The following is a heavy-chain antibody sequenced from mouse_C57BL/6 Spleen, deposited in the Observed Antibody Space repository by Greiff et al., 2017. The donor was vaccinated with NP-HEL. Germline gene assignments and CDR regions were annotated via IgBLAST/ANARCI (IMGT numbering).Heavy chain of an antibody. V-gene: IGHV1-82*01. CDR3: AQTGTWFAY. J-gene: IGHJ3*01. CDR1: GYAFSSSW. CDR2: IYPGDGDT. Sequence: VKLMESGPELVKPGASVKISCKASGYAFSSSWMNWVKQRPGKGLEWIGRIYPGDGDTNYNGKFKGKATLTADKSSSTAYMQLSSLTSEDSAVYFCAQTGTWFAYWGQGTLVTVSA. D-gene: IGHD4-1*01.